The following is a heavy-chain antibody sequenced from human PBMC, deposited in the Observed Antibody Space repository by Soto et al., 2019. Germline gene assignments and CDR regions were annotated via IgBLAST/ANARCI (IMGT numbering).Heavy chain of an antibody. CDR1: GFSLTTTGVG. J-gene: IGHJ4*02. Sequence: QIALQESGPTVVKPTQTLTLTCTFSGFSLTTTGVGVGWIRHAPGKALEWLAMVYWNDERRYSPSLKSRLTITQHTSKNQVVLTMPYMDPVDTATYFCAHYDSSGYFSHFDSWGQGTLVTVSS. CDR2: VYWNDER. D-gene: IGHD3-22*01. CDR3: AHYDSSGYFSHFDS. V-gene: IGHV2-5*01.